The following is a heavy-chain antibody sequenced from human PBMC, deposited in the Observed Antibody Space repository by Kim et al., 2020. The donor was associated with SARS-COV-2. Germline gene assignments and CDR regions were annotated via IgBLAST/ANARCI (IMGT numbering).Heavy chain of an antibody. D-gene: IGHD3-22*01. J-gene: IGHJ3*02. V-gene: IGHV1-69*01. Sequence: YARRFQGKVTITADESTSTAYMELSSLGSEDTAVYYCARVRSSGNDAFDIWGQGTMVTVSS. CDR3: ARVRSSGNDAFDI.